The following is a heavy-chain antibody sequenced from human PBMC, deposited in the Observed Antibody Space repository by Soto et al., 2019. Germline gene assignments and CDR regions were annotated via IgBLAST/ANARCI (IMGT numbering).Heavy chain of an antibody. CDR1: GYSFTSYW. Sequence: GESLKISCKGSGYSFTSYWIGWVRQMPGKGLEWMGIIYPGDSDTRYSPSFQGQVTISADKSISTAYLQWSSLKASDTAMYYCARDSYSSGWSDAFDIWGQGTMVTVSS. CDR2: IYPGDSDT. V-gene: IGHV5-51*01. J-gene: IGHJ3*02. CDR3: ARDSYSSGWSDAFDI. D-gene: IGHD6-19*01.